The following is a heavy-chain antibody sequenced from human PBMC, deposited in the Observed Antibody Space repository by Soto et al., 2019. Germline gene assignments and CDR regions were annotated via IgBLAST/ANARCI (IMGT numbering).Heavy chain of an antibody. Sequence: ESGGGLVKPGGSLRLSCAASGFTFSDFTMNWVRQAPGKGLQWVSSISSGGSFISYADSVRGRFTISRDNAKNSLYLQVDSLRAEDTAVFLCARGSRRTFDYWGQGTLVTVSS. CDR3: ARGSRRTFDY. CDR2: ISSGGSFI. D-gene: IGHD6-13*01. V-gene: IGHV3-21*01. J-gene: IGHJ4*02. CDR1: GFTFSDFT.